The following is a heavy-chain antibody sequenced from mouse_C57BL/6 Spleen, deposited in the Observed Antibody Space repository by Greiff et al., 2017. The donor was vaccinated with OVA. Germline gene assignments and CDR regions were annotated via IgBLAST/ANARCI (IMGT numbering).Heavy chain of an antibody. Sequence: EVKLEESGGGLVKPGGSLKLSCAASGFTFSDYGMHWVRQAPEKGLEWVAYISSGSSTIYYADTVKGRFTISRDNAKNTLFLQMTSLRSEDTAMYYCARQETGTWFAYWGQGTLVTVSA. D-gene: IGHD4-1*01. CDR3: ARQETGTWFAY. CDR1: GFTFSDYG. CDR2: ISSGSSTI. V-gene: IGHV5-17*01. J-gene: IGHJ3*01.